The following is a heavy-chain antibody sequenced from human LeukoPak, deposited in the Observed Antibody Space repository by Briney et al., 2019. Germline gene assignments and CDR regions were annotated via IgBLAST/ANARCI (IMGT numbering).Heavy chain of an antibody. V-gene: IGHV3-48*01. J-gene: IGHJ4*02. CDR3: ARGHNAYSGSYKEPLDY. Sequence: GGSLRLSCAASGFTFSSYSMNWVRQAPGKGLEWVSYISSSSSTIYYADSVKGRFTISRDNAKNSLYLQMNSLRAEDTAVYYCARGHNAYSGSYKEPLDYWGQGTLVTVSS. CDR1: GFTFSSYS. CDR2: ISSSSSTI. D-gene: IGHD1-26*01.